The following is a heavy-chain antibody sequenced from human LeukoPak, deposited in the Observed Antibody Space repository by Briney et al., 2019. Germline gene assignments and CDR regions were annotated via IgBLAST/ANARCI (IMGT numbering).Heavy chain of an antibody. D-gene: IGHD4-17*01. CDR2: INAGNGNT. Sequence: PGGSLRLSCAASGFTFSTYAMHWVRQAPGQRLEWMGWINAGNGNTIYSQNLQGRVTISRDTSASTAYMELSSLRSEDTAVYYCARGTVGITDYGDLIHWGQGTLVTVSS. CDR3: ARGTVGITDYGDLIH. CDR1: GFTFSTYA. V-gene: IGHV1-3*01. J-gene: IGHJ4*02.